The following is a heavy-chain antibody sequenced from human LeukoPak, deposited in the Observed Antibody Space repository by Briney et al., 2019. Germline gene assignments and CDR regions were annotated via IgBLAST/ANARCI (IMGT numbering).Heavy chain of an antibody. J-gene: IGHJ4*02. Sequence: SGPALVKPTQTLTLTCTFSGFSLTTSAMCVSWIRQPPGKALEWPARVDWDDDKYYSTSLKTRLTISKDTSKNQVVLTMTNVSPVDTATYYCARIRLGADHKYFDYWGQGALVTVSS. CDR3: ARIRLGADHKYFDY. D-gene: IGHD3-16*01. CDR1: GFSLTTSAMC. V-gene: IGHV2-70*11. CDR2: VDWDDDK.